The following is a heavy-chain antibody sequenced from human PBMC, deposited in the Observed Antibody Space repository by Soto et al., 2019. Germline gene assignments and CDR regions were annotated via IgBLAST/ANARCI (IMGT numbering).Heavy chain of an antibody. CDR1: GYTFTSYA. D-gene: IGHD1-7*01. CDR3: ARDRDWNYKYYYYGMDV. CDR2: INAGNGNT. Sequence: ASVKGSCQASGYTFTSYAMHWVRRAPGQRLEWMGWINAGNGNTKYSQKFQSRDTITRDTSASTAYMELSSLRSEDTAVYYWARDRDWNYKYYYYGMDVWGQGTTVTVS. J-gene: IGHJ6*02. V-gene: IGHV1-3*01.